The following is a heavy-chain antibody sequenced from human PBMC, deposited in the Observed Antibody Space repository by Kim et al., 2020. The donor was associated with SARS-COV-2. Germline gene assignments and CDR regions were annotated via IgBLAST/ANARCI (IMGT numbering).Heavy chain of an antibody. J-gene: IGHJ4*02. Sequence: SQTLSLTCAISGDSVSSNSAAWTWIRQSPSGGLEWLGRTFYRSSWRIDYAISVKSRITINADTSNNQFSLQMSSVTPGDTAVYYCARETLLATANPWRWRTPDSWGQGTLVTVSS. CDR1: GDSVSSNSAA. V-gene: IGHV6-1*01. D-gene: IGHD5-18*01. CDR3: ARETLLATANPWRWRTPDS. CDR2: TFYRSSWRI.